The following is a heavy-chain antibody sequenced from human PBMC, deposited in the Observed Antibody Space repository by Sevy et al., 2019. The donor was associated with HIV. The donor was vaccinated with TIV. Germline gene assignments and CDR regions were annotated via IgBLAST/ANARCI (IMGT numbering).Heavy chain of an antibody. CDR2: IYYSGTT. CDR1: GGSINSDSYY. V-gene: IGHV4-39*01. J-gene: IGHJ4*02. Sequence: SETLSLTCTVSGGSINSDSYYWGWIRQPPGKGLEWIGNIYYSGTTYYNPSLKSRVTISVDTSKNQFSLKLSSVTAADTAVYYCARFEYGDYVSHFEYWGQATLVTVSS. D-gene: IGHD2-21*02. CDR3: ARFEYGDYVSHFEY.